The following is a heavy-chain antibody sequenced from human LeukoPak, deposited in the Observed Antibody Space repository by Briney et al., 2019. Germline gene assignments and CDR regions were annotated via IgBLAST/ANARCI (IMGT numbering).Heavy chain of an antibody. CDR1: GFTFSSYS. CDR3: ARVGYYDFWSGLIPHTYYMDV. CDR2: ISSSNTI. Sequence: PGGSLRLSCAASGFTFSSYSMNWVRQAPGKGLEWVSYISSSNTIYYADSVKGRFTISRDNAKNSLFLQMNSLRAEDTAVYYCARVGYYDFWSGLIPHTYYMDVWGKGTTVTVSS. V-gene: IGHV3-48*01. J-gene: IGHJ6*03. D-gene: IGHD3-3*01.